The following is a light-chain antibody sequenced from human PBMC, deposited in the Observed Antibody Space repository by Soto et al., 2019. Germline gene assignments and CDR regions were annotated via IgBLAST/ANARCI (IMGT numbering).Light chain of an antibody. CDR3: SSYTSSSTPV. CDR2: EVY. J-gene: IGLJ1*01. Sequence: QSVLTQPASVSGSPGQSITISCIGGYNYVSWYQQHPGKAPKLMIYEVYNRPSGVSNRFSGSKSGNTASLTISGLQAEDEADYYCSSYTSSSTPVFGTGTKVTVL. CDR1: GGYNY. V-gene: IGLV2-14*01.